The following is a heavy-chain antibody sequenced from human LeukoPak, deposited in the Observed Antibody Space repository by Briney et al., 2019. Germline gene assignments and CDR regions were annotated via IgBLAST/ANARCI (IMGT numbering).Heavy chain of an antibody. D-gene: IGHD5-24*01. V-gene: IGHV4-59*01. CDR2: VYNSGST. CDR1: DGSISSYY. CDR3: ARGPDDGYNYIVY. J-gene: IGHJ4*02. Sequence: SETLSLTCTVSDGSISSYYWSWIRQPPGKGLEWIGYVYNSGSTDYNPSLKSRVTISVGTSKNHFSLNLSSVTAADTAVYYCARGPDDGYNYIVYWGQGTLVTVSS.